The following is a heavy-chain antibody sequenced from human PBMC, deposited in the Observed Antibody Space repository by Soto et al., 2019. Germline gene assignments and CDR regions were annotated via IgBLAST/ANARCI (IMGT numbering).Heavy chain of an antibody. J-gene: IGHJ6*02. D-gene: IGHD2-2*01. CDR3: ARIADCSTTSCSFPSRCHRLGYYHSYVLDG. CDR2: INAGNGNT. V-gene: IGHV1-3*01. Sequence: ASVKVSCKASGYTFTSYAMHWVRQAPGQRLEWMGWINAGNGNTKYSQKFQGRVTITRDTSASTAYMELSSLRSDDTAVYYCARIADCSTTSCSFPSRCHRLGYYHSYVLDGWGPGTMVTV. CDR1: GYTFTSYA.